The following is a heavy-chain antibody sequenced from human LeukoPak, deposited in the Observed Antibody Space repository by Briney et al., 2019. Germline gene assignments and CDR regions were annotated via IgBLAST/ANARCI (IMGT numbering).Heavy chain of an antibody. D-gene: IGHD6-13*01. V-gene: IGHV3-7*01. J-gene: IGHJ3*02. CDR2: IKQDGGEK. Sequence: GSLRLSCAAPGFTLSSYWMSWVRQAPGKGLEWVANIKQDGGEKYYVDSVKGRFTISRDNAKNSLYLQMNSLRAEDAAVYYCVRVVAAAGHYAFDIWGQGTMVTVSS. CDR3: VRVVAAAGHYAFDI. CDR1: GFTLSSYW.